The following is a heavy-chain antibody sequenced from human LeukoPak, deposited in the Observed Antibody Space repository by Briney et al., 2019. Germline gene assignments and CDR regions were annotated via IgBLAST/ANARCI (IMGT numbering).Heavy chain of an antibody. J-gene: IGHJ4*02. CDR2: ISGSGRNT. CDR3: AKDLIGGNVVATISDY. Sequence: GESLRLSCAASGFTFSIYPMTWVCQTPGKGLEWVSSISGSGRNTNYADSVKGRFTISRDNSKNTLFLQMTSLRVEDAAVYYCAKDLIGGNVVATISDYWGQRTLVTVSS. D-gene: IGHD5-12*01. V-gene: IGHV3-23*01. CDR1: GFTFSIYP.